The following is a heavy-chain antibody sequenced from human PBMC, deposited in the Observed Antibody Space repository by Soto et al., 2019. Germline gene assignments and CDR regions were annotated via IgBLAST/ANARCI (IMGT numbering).Heavy chain of an antibody. J-gene: IGHJ4*02. CDR2: VSNDGSNK. D-gene: IGHD6-19*01. CDR3: AKVLLTYTSGWYHPHFDY. Sequence: QVQLVESGGGVVQPGRSLRLSCAASGFTFSSYVMHWVRQAPGKGLEWVAVVSNDGSNKDYADSVKGRFTISRDNSKNTLYLQMNSLRAEDTAVYYCAKVLLTYTSGWYHPHFDYWCQGTLVTVSS. CDR1: GFTFSSYV. V-gene: IGHV3-30*18.